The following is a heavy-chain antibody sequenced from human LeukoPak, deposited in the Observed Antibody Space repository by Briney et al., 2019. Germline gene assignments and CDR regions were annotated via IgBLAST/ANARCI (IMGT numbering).Heavy chain of an antibody. CDR3: ARGKAARTSPVFDP. V-gene: IGHV3-7*03. Sequence: GGSLRLSCAASGFTFSNYWMTWVRQAPGKGLEWVANIKEDGSEKYYVDSVEGRFTISRDNAENSLYLQMNSLRAEDTAVYYCARGKAARTSPVFDPWGQGTLVTVSS. CDR1: GFTFSNYW. CDR2: IKEDGSEK. J-gene: IGHJ5*02. D-gene: IGHD6-6*01.